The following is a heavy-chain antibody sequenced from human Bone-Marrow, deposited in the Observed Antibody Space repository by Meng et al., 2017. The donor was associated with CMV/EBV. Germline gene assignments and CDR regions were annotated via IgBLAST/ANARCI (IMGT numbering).Heavy chain of an antibody. V-gene: IGHV3-23*01. D-gene: IGHD3-16*01. Sequence: LRLACAGSGFTFSSYAMTWVRQAQGKGLEWVSAISAGGGSTYYADSVKGRFTISRDNSKNTLYLQMNSLRSEDTAVYYCARAFGGFDYWGQGTLVTVSS. CDR2: ISAGGGST. J-gene: IGHJ4*02. CDR1: GFTFSSYA. CDR3: ARAFGGFDY.